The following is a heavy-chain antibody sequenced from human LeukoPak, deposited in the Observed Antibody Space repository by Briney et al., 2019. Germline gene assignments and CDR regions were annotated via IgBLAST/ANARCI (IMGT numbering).Heavy chain of an antibody. CDR1: GFTFSAYA. CDR2: IGSDGKT. V-gene: IGHV3-23*01. D-gene: IGHD3-10*02. CDR3: ARDLRYYVAMDV. J-gene: IGHJ6*02. Sequence: GGSLRLSCEASGFTFSAYAMAWVRQAPGKGLEWVSSIGSDGKTHYSESVKGRFAISRDNSKSMPFLQLNSLRAEDTALYYCARDLRYYVAMDVWGQGTTVTVSS.